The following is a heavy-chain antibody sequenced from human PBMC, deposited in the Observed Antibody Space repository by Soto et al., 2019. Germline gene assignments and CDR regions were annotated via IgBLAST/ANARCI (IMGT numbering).Heavy chain of an antibody. CDR3: ASRCSGGSCSRMDV. D-gene: IGHD2-15*01. CDR2: IHHSGST. Sequence: SETLSLTCTVSGGSISSSGYYWAWIRQPPERGLEWIGSIHHSGSTNYNPSLKSRVTISVDTSKNQFSLKLSSVTAADTAVYYCASRCSGGSCSRMDVWGQGTTVTVSS. CDR1: GGSISSSGYY. J-gene: IGHJ6*02. V-gene: IGHV4-39*01.